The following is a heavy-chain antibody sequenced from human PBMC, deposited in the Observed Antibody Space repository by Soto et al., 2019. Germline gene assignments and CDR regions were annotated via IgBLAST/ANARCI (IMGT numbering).Heavy chain of an antibody. V-gene: IGHV6-1*01. CDR1: GDSVSSNSAA. CDR2: TYYRSKWYN. CDR3: ARYLLLIAVAGTDYWFDP. D-gene: IGHD6-19*01. Sequence: SPTLSLTCAISGDSVSSNSAAWNWIRQSPSRGLEWLGRTYYRSKWYNDYAVSVKSRITINPDTSKNQFSLQLNSVTPEDTAVYYCARYLLLIAVAGTDYWFDPWGQGTLVTVS. J-gene: IGHJ5*02.